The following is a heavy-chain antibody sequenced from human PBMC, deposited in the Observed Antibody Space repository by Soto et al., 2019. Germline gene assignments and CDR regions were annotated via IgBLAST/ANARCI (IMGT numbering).Heavy chain of an antibody. V-gene: IGHV4-39*01. CDR1: GGSISSSSYY. Sequence: QLQLQESGPGLVKPSETLSLTCTVSGGSISSSSYYWGWIRQPPGKGLEWIGSIYYSGSTYYNPSLKSRVTISVDTSKNQFSLKVSSVTAADTAVYYCARHRGDYYYGMDVWGQGTTVTVSS. CDR2: IYYSGST. CDR3: ARHRGDYYYGMDV. J-gene: IGHJ6*02.